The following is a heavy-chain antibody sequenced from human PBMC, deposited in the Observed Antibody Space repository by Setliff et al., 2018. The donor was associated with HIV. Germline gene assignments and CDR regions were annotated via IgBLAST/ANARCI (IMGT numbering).Heavy chain of an antibody. J-gene: IGHJ4*02. CDR1: GGSISSYF. CDR3: ASGREAVAGALHFDY. D-gene: IGHD6-19*01. CDR2: IYTNGST. V-gene: IGHV4-4*08. Sequence: SETLSLTCTVSGGSISSYFWSWIRQPPGKGLEWIGYIYTNGSTNYNPSLKSRVAISVDTSKNQFSLKLNSVTAADTAVYYCASGREAVAGALHFDYWGQGPLVTVSS.